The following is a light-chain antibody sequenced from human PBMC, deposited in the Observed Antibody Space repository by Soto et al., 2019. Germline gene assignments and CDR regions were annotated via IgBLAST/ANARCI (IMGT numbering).Light chain of an antibody. CDR1: SSNIGSNY. CDR3: GTWDSSLSAYV. J-gene: IGLJ1*01. V-gene: IGLV1-51*01. CDR2: DNN. Sequence: QSVLTQPPSVSAAPGQKVTISCSGSSSNIGSNYVSWYQQLPGTAPKLLIYDNNKRPSGIPDRFSGSKSGTSATLGITGLQTGDEADYHCGTWDSSLSAYVFGTGTKVTVL.